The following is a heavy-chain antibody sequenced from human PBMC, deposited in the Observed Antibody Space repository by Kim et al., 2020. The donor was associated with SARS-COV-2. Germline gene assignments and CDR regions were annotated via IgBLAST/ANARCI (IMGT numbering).Heavy chain of an antibody. V-gene: IGHV2-70*11. J-gene: IGHJ4*02. CDR3: ARIRVGGDSSGFLFDY. D-gene: IGHD3-22*01. CDR2: IDWDDDK. CDR1: GFSLSTSGMC. Sequence: SGPTLVNPTQTLTLTCTFSGFSLSTSGMCVSWIRQPPGKALEWLARIDWDDDKYYSTSLKTRLTISKDTSKNQVVLTMTNMDPVDTATYYCARIRVGGDSSGFLFDYWGQGTLVTVSS.